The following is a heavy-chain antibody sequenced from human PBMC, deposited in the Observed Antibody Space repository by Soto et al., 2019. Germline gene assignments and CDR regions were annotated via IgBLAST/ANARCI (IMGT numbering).Heavy chain of an antibody. CDR2: IKQDGSEE. V-gene: IGHV3-7*05. J-gene: IGHJ4*02. CDR1: GLPFSHYW. CDR3: ARYFRVSRGGDDYFAS. Sequence: EVQLVVSGGGLVHPGGSLRLSCAATGLPFSHYWMSWVRQAPGKGLEWVANIKQDGSEEYYVDSVKGRFTIYRDNAKSSLYLQMNSLRAEDTAVYYCARYFRVSRGGDDYFASWVESTLVTVSS. D-gene: IGHD3-3*01.